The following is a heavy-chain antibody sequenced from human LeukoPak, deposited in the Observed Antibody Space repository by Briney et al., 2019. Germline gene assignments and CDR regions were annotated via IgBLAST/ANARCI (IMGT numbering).Heavy chain of an antibody. CDR1: GFTFSSYA. V-gene: IGHV3-30-3*01. CDR3: AREPLRFGIAAAGTSFDP. D-gene: IGHD6-13*01. CDR2: ISYDGSNK. J-gene: IGHJ5*02. Sequence: PGGSLRLSCAASGFTFSSYAMHWVRQAPGKGLEWVAVISYDGSNKYYADSVKGRFTISRDNSKNTLYLQMNSLRAEDTAVYYCAREPLRFGIAAAGTSFDPWGQGTLVTVSS.